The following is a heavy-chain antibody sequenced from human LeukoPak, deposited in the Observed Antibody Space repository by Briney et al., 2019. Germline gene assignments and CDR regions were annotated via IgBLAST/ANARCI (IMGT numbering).Heavy chain of an antibody. Sequence: GGSLRLSCAASGFTFSSYWMSWVRQAPGKGLEWVANIKQDGSEKYYVDSVKGRFTISRDNAKNSLYLQMNSLRAEDTAVYYCARDRPEVWWPKRGFGNFDYWGQGTLVTVSS. V-gene: IGHV3-7*01. CDR3: ARDRPEVWWPKRGFGNFDY. J-gene: IGHJ4*02. CDR2: IKQDGSEK. CDR1: GFTFSSYW. D-gene: IGHD1-26*01.